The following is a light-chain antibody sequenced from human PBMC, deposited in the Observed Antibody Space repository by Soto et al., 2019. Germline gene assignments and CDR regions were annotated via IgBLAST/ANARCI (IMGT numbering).Light chain of an antibody. CDR3: QQSYSTPPLT. J-gene: IGKJ4*01. CDR2: AAS. Sequence: DIHMTQSPSSLSASVGDRVTITCRASQSISSYLNWYQQKPGKAPKLLIYAASSLQSGVPSRFSGSGSGTDFTLTISSLQPEDFATYYCQQSYSTPPLTFGGGTKVDIK. V-gene: IGKV1-39*01. CDR1: QSISSY.